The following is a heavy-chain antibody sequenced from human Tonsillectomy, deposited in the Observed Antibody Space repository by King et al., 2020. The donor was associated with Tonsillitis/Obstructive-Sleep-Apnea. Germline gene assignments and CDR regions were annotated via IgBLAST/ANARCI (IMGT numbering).Heavy chain of an antibody. J-gene: IGHJ6*03. CDR1: GDSFSGYY. CDR3: AGYCSSTSCYLPYYYMDV. D-gene: IGHD2-2*03. CDR2: INHSGST. Sequence: VQLQQWGAGLLKPSETLSLTCAVYGDSFSGYYWSWIRQPPGKGLEWIGEINHSGSTNYNPSLKSRVTISVDTSKNQFSLKLSSVTAADTAVYYCAGYCSSTSCYLPYYYMDVWGKGTTVTVSS. V-gene: IGHV4-34*01.